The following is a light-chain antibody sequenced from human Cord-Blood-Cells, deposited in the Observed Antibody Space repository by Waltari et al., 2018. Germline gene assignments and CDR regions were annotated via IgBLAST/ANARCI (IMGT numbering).Light chain of an antibody. V-gene: IGLV2-14*01. CDR2: EVS. Sequence: QSALTQTASVSGSIGQSITISCTGTSSDVGGYNYVSWDQQQPGKAPKLMIYEVSNRPSGVSNRFSGSKSGNTASLTISGLQAEDEAGYYCSSYTSSSTWVFGGGTKLTVL. J-gene: IGLJ3*02. CDR3: SSYTSSSTWV. CDR1: SSDVGGYNY.